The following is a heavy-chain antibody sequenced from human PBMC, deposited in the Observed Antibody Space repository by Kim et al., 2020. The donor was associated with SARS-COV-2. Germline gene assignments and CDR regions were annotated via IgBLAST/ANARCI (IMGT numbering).Heavy chain of an antibody. V-gene: IGHV4-59*08. D-gene: IGHD6-13*01. Sequence: SETLSLTCTVSGGSISSYYWSWIRQPPGKGLEWIGYIYYSGSTNYNPSLKSRVTISVDTSKNQFSLKLSSVTAADTAVYYCARHLAQVGYSSLFDYWGQGTLVTFSS. CDR3: ARHLAQVGYSSLFDY. J-gene: IGHJ4*02. CDR1: GGSISSYY. CDR2: IYYSGST.